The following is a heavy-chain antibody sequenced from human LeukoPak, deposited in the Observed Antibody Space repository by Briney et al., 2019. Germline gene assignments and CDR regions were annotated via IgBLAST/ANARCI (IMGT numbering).Heavy chain of an antibody. J-gene: IGHJ5*02. CDR1: GGSIASPNHY. V-gene: IGHV4-39*07. CDR2: MYYSGST. D-gene: IGHD6-13*01. Sequence: SETLSLTCTVSGGSIASPNHYWGWIRQPPGKGLEWIGSMYYSGSTYYNPSLKSRVTISVDTSKNQFSLKLSSVTAADTAVYYCASQARIAAAPNYFDPWGQGTLVTVSS. CDR3: ASQARIAAAPNYFDP.